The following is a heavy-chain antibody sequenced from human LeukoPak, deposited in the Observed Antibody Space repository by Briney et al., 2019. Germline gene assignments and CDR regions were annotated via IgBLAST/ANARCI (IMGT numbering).Heavy chain of an antibody. Sequence: SETLSLTCTVSGYSISSGYYWGWLRQPPGKGLEWIGSIYHSGSTYYNPSLKSRVTISVDTSKNQFSLKLSSVTTADTAVYYCARDRHRITMVRGVILDAFDIWGQGTMVTVSS. CDR1: GYSISSGYY. V-gene: IGHV4-38-2*02. CDR3: ARDRHRITMVRGVILDAFDI. CDR2: IYHSGST. D-gene: IGHD3-10*01. J-gene: IGHJ3*02.